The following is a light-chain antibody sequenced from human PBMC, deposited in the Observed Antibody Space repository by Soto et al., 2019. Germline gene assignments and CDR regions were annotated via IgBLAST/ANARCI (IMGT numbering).Light chain of an antibody. CDR2: AAS. CDR3: QQANSFPIT. Sequence: DIQMTQSPSSVSASVGDRVTITCRASQRISSWLAWYQQKPGNAPKLLIYAASSLQSGVPSRFSGSGSGTDFTLTISSLQPEDFATYYCQQANSFPITFGQGTRLEIK. V-gene: IGKV1D-12*01. J-gene: IGKJ5*01. CDR1: QRISSW.